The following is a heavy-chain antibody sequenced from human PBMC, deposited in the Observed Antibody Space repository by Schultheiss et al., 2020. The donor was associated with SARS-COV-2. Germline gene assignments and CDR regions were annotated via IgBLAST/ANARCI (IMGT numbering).Heavy chain of an antibody. D-gene: IGHD3-3*01. CDR3: ARSRSGSFISTGEYYFDY. V-gene: IGHV2-5*02. CDR2: IDWDDDK. J-gene: IGHJ4*02. CDR1: GFSLSTSGVG. Sequence: SGPTLVKPTQTLTLTCTFSGFSLSTSGVGVGWIRQPPGKALEWLALIDWDDDKRYSPSLKTRLTISKDTSKSQVVLTMTNMDPVDTATYYCARSRSGSFISTGEYYFDYWGQGTLVTVSS.